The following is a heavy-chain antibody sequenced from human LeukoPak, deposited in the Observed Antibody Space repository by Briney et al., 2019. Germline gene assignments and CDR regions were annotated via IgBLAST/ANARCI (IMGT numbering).Heavy chain of an antibody. CDR2: IKSKTDGGTT. CDR3: TTDHPPTVTTYS. J-gene: IGHJ4*02. CDR1: GFTFSSYS. Sequence: GGSLRLSCAASGFTFSSYSMNWVRQAPGKGLEWVGRIKSKTDGGTTDYAAPVKGRFTISRDDSKNTLYLQMNSLKTEDTAVYYCTTDHPPTVTTYSWGQGTLVTVSS. V-gene: IGHV3-15*01. D-gene: IGHD4-17*01.